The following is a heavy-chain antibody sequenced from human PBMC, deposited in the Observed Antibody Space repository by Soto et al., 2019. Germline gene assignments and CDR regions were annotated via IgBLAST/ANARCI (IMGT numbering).Heavy chain of an antibody. CDR2: IIPIFGTA. CDR1: GGTFSSYA. CDR3: ARDDYYGSGILWGASDYYYGMDV. D-gene: IGHD3-10*01. V-gene: IGHV1-69*01. J-gene: IGHJ6*02. Sequence: QVQLVQSGAEVKKPGSSVKVSCKASGGTFSSYAISWVRQAPGQGLEWMGGIIPIFGTANYAQKFQGRVTIPADESTSTAYMELSSLRSEDTAVYYCARDDYYGSGILWGASDYYYGMDVWGQGTTVTVSS.